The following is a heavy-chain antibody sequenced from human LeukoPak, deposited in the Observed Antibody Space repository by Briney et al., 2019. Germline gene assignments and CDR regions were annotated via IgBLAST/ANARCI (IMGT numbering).Heavy chain of an antibody. V-gene: IGHV4-59*08. CDR3: ARHTPMVLAPSGYYYNMDV. CDR1: GGSIRSYY. Sequence: ASETLSLTCAVSGGSIRSYYWSWIRQPPGKGLEWTGYIYYSGSTNYNPSLKSRVTMSVDTSKNRFSLKLTSVTAADTAVYYCARHTPMVLAPSGYYYNMDVWGQGTAVTVSS. CDR2: IYYSGST. D-gene: IGHD5-18*01. J-gene: IGHJ6*02.